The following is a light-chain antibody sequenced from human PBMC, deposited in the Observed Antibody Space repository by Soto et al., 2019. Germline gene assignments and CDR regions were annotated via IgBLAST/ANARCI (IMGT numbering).Light chain of an antibody. CDR2: DAS. Sequence: IPMAQYPSSPSASVGDRGTITCQASQDISNYLNWYQQKPGKAPKLLIYDASNLETGVPSRFSGSGSGTDFTFTISSPQPEDIATYYCQQYDNLPLTFGGGTKVDI. CDR1: QDISNY. V-gene: IGKV1-33*01. CDR3: QQYDNLPLT. J-gene: IGKJ4*01.